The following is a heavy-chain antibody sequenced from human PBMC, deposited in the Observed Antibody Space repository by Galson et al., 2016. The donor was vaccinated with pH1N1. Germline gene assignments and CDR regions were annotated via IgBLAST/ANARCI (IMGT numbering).Heavy chain of an antibody. V-gene: IGHV4-31*03. CDR2: IYYSGST. Sequence: TLSLTCTVSGGSISSGGYYWSWIRLHPGKGLEWIGYIYYSGSTYYNPSLKSRVTISVDTSKNQFSLKLRSVTAADTAVYYCARGSSSMEGEYYFDYWGQGTLVTVSS. CDR3: ARGSSSMEGEYYFDY. CDR1: GGSISSGGYY. D-gene: IGHD6-6*01. J-gene: IGHJ4*02.